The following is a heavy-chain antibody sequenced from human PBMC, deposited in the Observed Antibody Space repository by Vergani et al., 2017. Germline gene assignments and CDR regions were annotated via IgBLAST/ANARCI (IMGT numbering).Heavy chain of an antibody. J-gene: IGHJ5*02. CDR1: GGTFSSYA. CDR2: IIPIFGTA. CDR3: ARDAAYCGGDCSPNWFDP. D-gene: IGHD2-21*02. V-gene: IGHV1-69*13. Sequence: QVQLVQSGAEVKKPGSSVKVSCKASGGTFSSYAISWVRQAPGQGLEWMGRIIPIFGTANYAQKFQGRVTITAYESTSTAYMELSSLRSEDTAVYYCARDAAYCGGDCSPNWFDPWGQGTLVTVSS.